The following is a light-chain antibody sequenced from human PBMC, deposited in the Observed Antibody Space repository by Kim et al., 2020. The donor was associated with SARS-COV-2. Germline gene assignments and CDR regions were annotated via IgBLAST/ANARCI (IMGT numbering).Light chain of an antibody. J-gene: IGKJ1*01. Sequence: DIQMTQSPSSLSASVGDRITITCRASQRISNYLNWYQQKPGKAPKLLIYAASSLQSGVPSRFSGSGSGTDFTLTISSLQPADFATYYCQQTYTTPRTFGQGTKLEI. CDR3: QQTYTTPRT. CDR2: AAS. CDR1: QRISNY. V-gene: IGKV1-39*01.